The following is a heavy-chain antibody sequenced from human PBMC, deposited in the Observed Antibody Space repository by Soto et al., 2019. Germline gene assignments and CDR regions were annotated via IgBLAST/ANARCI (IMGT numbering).Heavy chain of an antibody. CDR1: GYTLTSYA. Sequence: QVQLVQSGAEEKKPGASVKVSCKASGYTLTSYAMHWVRQAPGQRLEWMGWINAGNGNTKYSQKFQGRVTINRDTSASDAYMELSSLRSEATAVYYCARSIVVVTSLDYLGQGTLVTVSS. J-gene: IGHJ4*02. V-gene: IGHV1-3*05. CDR2: INAGNGNT. D-gene: IGHD2-21*02. CDR3: ARSIVVVTSLDY.